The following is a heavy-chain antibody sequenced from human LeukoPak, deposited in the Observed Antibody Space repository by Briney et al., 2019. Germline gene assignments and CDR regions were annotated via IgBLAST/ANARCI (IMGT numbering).Heavy chain of an antibody. J-gene: IGHJ3*02. CDR1: GFTFSSYW. D-gene: IGHD3-9*01. CDR3: ARTLRYFDRLPYVFDI. CDR2: IKQDGSEE. V-gene: IGHV3-7*01. Sequence: GGSLRLSCAASGFTFSSYWMTWVRQAPGKGLEWVANIKQDGSEEYYVDSVKGRFTISRDNAKNSLYLQMNSLRAEDTAVYYCARTLRYFDRLPYVFDIWGQGTMVTVSS.